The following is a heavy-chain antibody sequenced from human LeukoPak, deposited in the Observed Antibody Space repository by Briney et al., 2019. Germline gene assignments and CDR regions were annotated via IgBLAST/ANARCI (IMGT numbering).Heavy chain of an antibody. D-gene: IGHD3-16*02. J-gene: IGHJ4*02. Sequence: PSETLSLTCTVSGGSITFGSYYWTWIRQPAGKGLEWIGRIYTSGRTFYNPSLKSRVTISMDTSMNQFSLRLNSVTAADTAVYYCARARVIPAYFDDWGQGALVTVSS. V-gene: IGHV4-61*02. CDR3: ARARVIPAYFDD. CDR1: GGSITFGSYY. CDR2: IYTSGRT.